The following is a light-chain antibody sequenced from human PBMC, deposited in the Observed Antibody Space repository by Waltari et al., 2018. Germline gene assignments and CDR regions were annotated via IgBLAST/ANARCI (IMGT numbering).Light chain of an antibody. J-gene: IGKJ1*01. CDR3: QKYESLPAT. V-gene: IGKV3-20*01. CDR2: HAS. Sequence: EIVLTQSPGTLSLSPGERATLSCRASQSLGIYLAWYQHRPGQAPRLLMYHASSRATGIPDRFSGSGSGIDFSLTISRLDPEDFAVYYCQKYESLPATFGQGTKVEIK. CDR1: QSLGIY.